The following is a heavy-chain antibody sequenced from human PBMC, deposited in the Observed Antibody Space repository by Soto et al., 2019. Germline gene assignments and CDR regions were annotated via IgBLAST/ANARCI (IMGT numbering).Heavy chain of an antibody. J-gene: IGHJ2*01. V-gene: IGHV1-69*12. CDR2: IIPIFGTA. D-gene: IGHD5-12*01. Sequence: QVQLVQSGAEVKKPGSSVTVSCKASGGTFSSYTISWVRQAPGQGLEWMGGIIPIFGTANYAQKFQGRVTITADDSTSTAYMALSSLRSEDTAVYYCARGNHRWLQLWYFDLWGRGTLVTVSS. CDR1: GGTFSSYT. CDR3: ARGNHRWLQLWYFDL.